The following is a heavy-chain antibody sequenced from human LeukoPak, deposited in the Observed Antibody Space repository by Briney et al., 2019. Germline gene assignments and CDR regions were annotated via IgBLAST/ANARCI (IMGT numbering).Heavy chain of an antibody. CDR3: ARLSDALDY. CDR1: GFTFSNYF. V-gene: IGHV3-48*03. D-gene: IGHD2-21*02. CDR2: IGRSGITI. Sequence: PGGSLRLSCSASGFTFSNYFMHWVRQAPGKGLEWVSYIGRSGITIYYADSVKGRFTISRDNAKNSLYLQMNSLRAEDTAVYYCARLSDALDYWGQGTLVTVSS. J-gene: IGHJ4*02.